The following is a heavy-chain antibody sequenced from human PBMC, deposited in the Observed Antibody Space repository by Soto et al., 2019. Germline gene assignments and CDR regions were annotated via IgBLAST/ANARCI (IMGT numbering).Heavy chain of an antibody. J-gene: IGHJ6*02. CDR2: ISAYNGNT. CDR3: ARDLGSSPPYYCYGMDV. D-gene: IGHD6-6*01. CDR1: GYTFTSYG. Sequence: GASVKVSCKASGYTFTSYGISWVRQAPGQGLEWMGWISAYNGNTNYAQKLQGRVTMTTDTSTSTAYMELRSLRSDDTAVYYCARDLGSSPPYYCYGMDVWGQGTTVTVSS. V-gene: IGHV1-18*01.